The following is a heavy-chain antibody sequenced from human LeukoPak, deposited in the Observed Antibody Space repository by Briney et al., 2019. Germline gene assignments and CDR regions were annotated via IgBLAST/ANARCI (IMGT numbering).Heavy chain of an antibody. CDR2: INSDGSST. D-gene: IGHD6-19*01. CDR3: ARRGKQWPIDY. Sequence: GGSLRLSCAASGFTFSSYWMHWVRQAPGKGLVWVSRINSDGSSTSYADSVKGRFTISRDNAKNTLYLQMNSLRAEDTAVYYCARRGKQWPIDYWGQGTLVTVSS. V-gene: IGHV3-74*01. J-gene: IGHJ4*02. CDR1: GFTFSSYW.